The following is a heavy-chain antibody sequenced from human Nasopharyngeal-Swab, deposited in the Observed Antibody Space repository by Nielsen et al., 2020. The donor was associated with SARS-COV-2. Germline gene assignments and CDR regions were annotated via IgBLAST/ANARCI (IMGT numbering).Heavy chain of an antibody. D-gene: IGHD2-2*01. CDR3: ARVHLVIVPATFDY. CDR1: GFIFDNYW. CDR2: IKYDGSEK. J-gene: IGHJ4*02. V-gene: IGHV3-7*01. Sequence: GESLKISCVASGFIFDNYWMSWVRQAPGKGLEWVANIKYDGSEKYYVDSVRGRFTISRDNAKNTVYLQMNSLRAEDTAVYYCARVHLVIVPATFDYWGQGTLVPVSS.